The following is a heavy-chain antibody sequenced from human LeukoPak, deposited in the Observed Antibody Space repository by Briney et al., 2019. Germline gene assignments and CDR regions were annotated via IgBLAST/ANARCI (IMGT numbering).Heavy chain of an antibody. CDR1: GFTFSSYG. CDR2: IWYDGSNK. Sequence: GRSLRLSCAASGFTFSSYGMHWVRQAPGKGLEWVAVIWYDGSNKYYADSVKGRFTISRDNSKNTLYLQMNSPRAEDTAVYYCARADVDTAMVDYWGQGTLVTVSS. D-gene: IGHD5-18*01. J-gene: IGHJ4*02. V-gene: IGHV3-33*01. CDR3: ARADVDTAMVDY.